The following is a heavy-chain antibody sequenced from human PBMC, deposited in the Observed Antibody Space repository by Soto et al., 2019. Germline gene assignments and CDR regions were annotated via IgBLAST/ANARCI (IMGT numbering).Heavy chain of an antibody. D-gene: IGHD2-2*01. CDR3: AKDGVLGGSQLSWFDP. CDR2: ISGSGGGT. CDR1: GFTFSSYG. V-gene: IGHV3-23*01. Sequence: EAPLLESGGGLVQPGGSLRLSCAASGFTFSSYGMSWVRQAPGKGLEWVSGISGSGGGTHYADSVKGRFTISRDNSKNTLYLQMNSLRAEDTALYYCAKDGVLGGSQLSWFDPWGQGTLVTVSS. J-gene: IGHJ5*02.